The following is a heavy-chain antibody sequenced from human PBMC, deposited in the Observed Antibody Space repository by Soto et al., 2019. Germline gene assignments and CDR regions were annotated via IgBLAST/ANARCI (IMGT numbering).Heavy chain of an antibody. CDR3: GRDSTTVTAFNI. CDR2: IYHSGST. D-gene: IGHD4-17*01. V-gene: IGHV4-30-2*01. Sequence: QLQLQESGSGLVKPSQTLSLTCAVSGGSISSGGYSWSCIRQPPRKGLEWIGYIYHSGSTYYNPSRKSRVTISVVRCKNQFSLKLSALTAADTAVTYCGRDSTTVTAFNIWGQGVMFTVSS. J-gene: IGHJ3*02. CDR1: GGSISSGGYS.